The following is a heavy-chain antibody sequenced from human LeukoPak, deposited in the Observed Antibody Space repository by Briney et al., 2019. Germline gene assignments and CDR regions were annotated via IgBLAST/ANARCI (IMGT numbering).Heavy chain of an antibody. CDR3: AEAQDSNIWCPFDY. D-gene: IGHD6-13*01. V-gene: IGHV4-59*01. Sequence: AETLTLTCTVSGGPIRNNYWHWLRLPPGKGLEWVGYIYYTGSTHYNRSLKSRVTISLDESTSQFPLKLTSVTGADTAVYYCAEAQDSNIWCPFDYWGQGTLVTVSS. CDR1: GGPIRNNY. J-gene: IGHJ4*02. CDR2: IYYTGST.